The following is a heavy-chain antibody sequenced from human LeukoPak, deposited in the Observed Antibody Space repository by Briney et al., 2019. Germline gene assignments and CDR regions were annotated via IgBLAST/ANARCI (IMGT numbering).Heavy chain of an antibody. CDR2: INQVGSQT. V-gene: IGHV3-7*01. Sequence: GGSLRLSCAASGFTFSSYWMSWVRQTPGEGLEYLANINQVGSQTYYMDSVKGRFTISRDNAKNSLYLQMNSLRAEDTAVYYCARSYSGSYSGGFDPWGQGTLVTVSS. J-gene: IGHJ5*02. D-gene: IGHD1-26*01. CDR1: GFTFSSYW. CDR3: ARSYSGSYSGGFDP.